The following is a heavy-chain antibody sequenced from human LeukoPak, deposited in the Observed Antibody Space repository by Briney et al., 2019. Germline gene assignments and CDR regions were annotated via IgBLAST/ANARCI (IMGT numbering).Heavy chain of an antibody. D-gene: IGHD3-16*01. Sequence: GGSLRLSCAAFGFTFSSYAMHWVRQAPGKGLEWVAVISYDGSNKYYADSVKGRFTISRDNSKNTLYLQMNSLRAEDTAVYYCARDGVRYYYYGMDVWGQGTTVTVSS. CDR2: ISYDGSNK. J-gene: IGHJ6*02. CDR1: GFTFSSYA. V-gene: IGHV3-30-3*01. CDR3: ARDGVRYYYYGMDV.